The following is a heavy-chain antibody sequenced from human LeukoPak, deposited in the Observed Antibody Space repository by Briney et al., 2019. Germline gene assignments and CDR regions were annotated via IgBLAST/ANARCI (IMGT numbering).Heavy chain of an antibody. Sequence: ASVKVSCKASGYTFSSYGISWVRQAPGQGLEWMGWISVYNGNTNSAQKLQGRVTMTTDTSTSTAYMELRSLRSDDTAVYYRARDESSGSYYFDYWGQGTLVTVSS. CDR2: ISVYNGNT. V-gene: IGHV1-18*01. CDR3: ARDESSGSYYFDY. D-gene: IGHD1-26*01. CDR1: GYTFSSYG. J-gene: IGHJ4*02.